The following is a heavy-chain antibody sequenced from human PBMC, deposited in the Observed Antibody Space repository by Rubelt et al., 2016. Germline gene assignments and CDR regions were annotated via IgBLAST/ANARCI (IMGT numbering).Heavy chain of an antibody. CDR2: IKRKTDGGTS. Sequence: EAWMNWVRQAPGKGLEWVGRIKRKTDGGTSDHAAPVKGRFTISRDNAKNSVYLQMNSLRAEDTAVYYCAKDIRGRGDAFDVWGQGTLVTVSS. D-gene: IGHD3-16*01. V-gene: IGHV3-15*07. CDR1: EAW. J-gene: IGHJ3*01. CDR3: AKDIRGRGDAFDV.